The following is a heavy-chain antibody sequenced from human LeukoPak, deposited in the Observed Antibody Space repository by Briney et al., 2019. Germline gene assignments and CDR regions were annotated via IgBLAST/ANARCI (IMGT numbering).Heavy chain of an antibody. CDR1: GFTFSSYS. CDR3: AKDLQPTEYSSSSGLFDY. CDR2: ISGSGVST. Sequence: GGSLRLSCAASGFTFSSYSMNWVRQAPGKGLEWVSAISGSGVSTYHADSVKGRFTISRDNSKNTMYVQMNSLRAEDTAVYYCAKDLQPTEYSSSSGLFDYWGQGTLVTVSS. D-gene: IGHD6-6*01. J-gene: IGHJ4*02. V-gene: IGHV3-23*01.